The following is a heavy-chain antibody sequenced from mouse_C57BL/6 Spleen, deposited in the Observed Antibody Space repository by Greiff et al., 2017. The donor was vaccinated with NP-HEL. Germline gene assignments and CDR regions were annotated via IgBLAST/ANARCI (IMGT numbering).Heavy chain of an antibody. Sequence: EVQRVESGGGLVKPGGSLKLSCAASGFTFSSYAMSWVRQTPEKRLEWVATISDGGSYTYYPDNVKGRFTISRDNAKNNLYLQMSHLKSEDTAMYYCARERVTTVVATNAMDYWGQGTSVTVSS. V-gene: IGHV5-4*01. CDR1: GFTFSSYA. J-gene: IGHJ4*01. D-gene: IGHD1-1*01. CDR2: ISDGGSYT. CDR3: ARERVTTVVATNAMDY.